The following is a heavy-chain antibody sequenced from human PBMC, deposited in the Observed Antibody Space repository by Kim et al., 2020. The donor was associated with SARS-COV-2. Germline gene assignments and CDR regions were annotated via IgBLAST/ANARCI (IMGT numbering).Heavy chain of an antibody. V-gene: IGHV4-34*01. J-gene: IGHJ5*02. CDR2: INHSGST. D-gene: IGHD6-6*01. CDR3: ARGVRSSSSHGNWFDP. Sequence: SETLSLTCAVYGGSFSGYYWSWIRQPPGKGLEWIGEINHSGSTNYNPSLKSRVTISVDTSKNQFSLKLSSVTAADTAVYYCARGVRSSSSHGNWFDPWGQGTLVTVSS. CDR1: GGSFSGYY.